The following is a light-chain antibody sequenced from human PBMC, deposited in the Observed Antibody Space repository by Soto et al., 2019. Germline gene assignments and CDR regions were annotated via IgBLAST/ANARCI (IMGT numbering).Light chain of an antibody. CDR1: RTVHSN. J-gene: IGKJ1*01. CDR2: GAS. CDR3: QQYNNWSRT. V-gene: IGKV3-15*01. Sequence: EIVMTQSPATVSVSQGDRATLSCRASRTVHSNVAWYQHKPGQAPRLLIYGASFRATGMPARFSGSGFGTEFTLTISSLQSEDFAVYYCQQYNNWSRTFGQGTKVDIK.